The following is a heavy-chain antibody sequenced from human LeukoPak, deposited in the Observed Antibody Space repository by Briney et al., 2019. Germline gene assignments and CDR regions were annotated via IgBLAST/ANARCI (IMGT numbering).Heavy chain of an antibody. CDR3: ASGGRSSTFGGSFDY. J-gene: IGHJ4*02. CDR1: GFTVSSNY. D-gene: IGHD3-16*01. CDR2: IYSGGST. V-gene: IGHV3-66*01. Sequence: GGSLRLSCAASGFTVSSNYMSWVRQAPGKGLEWVSVIYSGGSTYYADSVKGRFTISRDNSKNTLYLQMNSLRAEDTAVYYCASGGRSSTFGGSFDYWGQGTLVTVS.